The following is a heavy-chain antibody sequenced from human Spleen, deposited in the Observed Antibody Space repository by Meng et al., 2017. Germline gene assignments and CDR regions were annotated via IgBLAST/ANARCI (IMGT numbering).Heavy chain of an antibody. CDR1: GGSISTSGYY. J-gene: IGHJ5*02. V-gene: IGHV4-39*01. CDR3: VRSSGWVRTGFDP. D-gene: IGHD6-19*01. Sequence: PQLQEQGPGLVKPSEALSLTCRVTGGSISTSGYYWGWIRQPPGKGLEWIGSIGHSGITYYTPSLKSRVTVSIDTSKSQFSLKLTSVTAADTAVYYCVRSSGWVRTGFDPWGQGTLVTVSS. CDR2: IGHSGIT.